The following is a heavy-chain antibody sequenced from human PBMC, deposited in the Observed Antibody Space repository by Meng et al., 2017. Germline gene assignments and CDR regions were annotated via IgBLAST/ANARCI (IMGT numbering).Heavy chain of an antibody. CDR1: GFTFSSYA. Sequence: GESLKISCAAPGFTFSSYAMHWVRQAPGKGLEWVAVISYDGSNKYYADSVKGRFTISRDNSKNTLYLQMNSLRAEDTAVYYCARDLSNFKWELLSPLDYWGQGTLVTVSS. J-gene: IGHJ4*02. CDR2: ISYDGSNK. V-gene: IGHV3-30*04. D-gene: IGHD1-26*01. CDR3: ARDLSNFKWELLSPLDY.